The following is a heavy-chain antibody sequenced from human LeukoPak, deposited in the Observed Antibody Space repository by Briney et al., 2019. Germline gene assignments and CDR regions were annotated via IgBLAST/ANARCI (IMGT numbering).Heavy chain of an antibody. CDR2: ISWNSGSI. D-gene: IGHD4-11*01. J-gene: IGHJ4*02. Sequence: GGSLRLSCAASGFTFDDYAMHWVRQAPGKGLEWDSGISWNSGSIGYADSVKGRFTISRDNAKNSLYLQMNSLRAEDTALYYCAKGPYSNYLYYFDYWGQGTLVTVSS. CDR3: AKGPYSNYLYYFDY. V-gene: IGHV3-9*01. CDR1: GFTFDDYA.